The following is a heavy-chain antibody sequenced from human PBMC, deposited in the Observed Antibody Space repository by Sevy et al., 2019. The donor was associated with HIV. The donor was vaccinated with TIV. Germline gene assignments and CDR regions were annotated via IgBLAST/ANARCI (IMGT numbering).Heavy chain of an antibody. D-gene: IGHD3-3*01. CDR2: INPMSVTG. CDR3: ARPRVYYDVWNGYPPFDY. V-gene: IGHV1-69*13. CDR1: GGTFSSHA. J-gene: IGHJ4*02. Sequence: ASVKVSCKTSGGTFSSHAINWMRLAPGQGLEWMGGINPMSVTGNYAQTFAQTFQGRLTITADESTSTVYMELSSLRSEDTAVYYCARPRVYYDVWNGYPPFDYWGQGTQVTVSS.